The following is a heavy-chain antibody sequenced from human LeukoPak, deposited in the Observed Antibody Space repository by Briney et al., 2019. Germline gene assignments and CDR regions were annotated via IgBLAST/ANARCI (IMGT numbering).Heavy chain of an antibody. CDR3: AKDLLDCSGGSCYPTDHYGMDV. Sequence: GASVKVSCKAFGYSFSSRYMHWVRQAPGQGLEWMGIINPGGGSTRYAQKLQGRVTLTRDTPTSTVYMELTSLRSEDTAVYYCAKDLLDCSGGSCYPTDHYGMDVWGQGTTVTVSS. CDR2: INPGGGST. CDR1: GYSFSSRY. J-gene: IGHJ6*02. V-gene: IGHV1-46*04. D-gene: IGHD2-15*01.